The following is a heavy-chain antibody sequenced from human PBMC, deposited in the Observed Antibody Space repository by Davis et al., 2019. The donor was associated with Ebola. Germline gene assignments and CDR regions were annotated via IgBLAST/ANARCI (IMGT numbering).Heavy chain of an antibody. J-gene: IGHJ4*02. Sequence: GESLKISCAASGFTFNNYAMSWVRQPPGKGLEWISSISSSGSVTYYADSVKGRFTISRDSSKNTLDLQMNSLRAEDTALYSCTKGDRDYSSSPFDYWGQGTLVTVSS. CDR3: TKGDRDYSSSPFDY. CDR2: ISSSGSVT. CDR1: GFTFNNYA. V-gene: IGHV3-23*01. D-gene: IGHD3-22*01.